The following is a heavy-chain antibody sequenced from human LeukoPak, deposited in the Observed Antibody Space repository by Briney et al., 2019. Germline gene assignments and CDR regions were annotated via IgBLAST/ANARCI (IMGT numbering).Heavy chain of an antibody. V-gene: IGHV3-30*18. CDR1: GFTFSSYG. J-gene: IGHJ5*02. CDR3: AKGPTYQPSNWFDP. D-gene: IGHD2-2*01. CDR2: ISYDGSNK. Sequence: GESLKISCAASGFTFSSYGMHWVRQAPGKGLEWVVVISYDGSNKYYADSVKGRFTISRDNSKNTLYLQMNSLRAEDTAVYYCAKGPTYQPSNWFDPWGPGTLVTVSS.